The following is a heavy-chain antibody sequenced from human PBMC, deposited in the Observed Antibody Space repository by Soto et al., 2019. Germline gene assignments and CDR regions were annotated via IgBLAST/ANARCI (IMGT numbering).Heavy chain of an antibody. CDR2: INWKSDI. D-gene: IGHD3-16*01. CDR1: GFTFDDNA. Sequence: GGSLRLSCAVSGFTFDDNAMHWVRQAPEKGLEWVSGINWKSDIGYADSVKGRFTISRDNAESSLYLQMNSLRAEDTALYYCAISQDRGGRTTFIYWGQGTQVTVSS. CDR3: AISQDRGGRTTFIY. J-gene: IGHJ4*02. V-gene: IGHV3-9*01.